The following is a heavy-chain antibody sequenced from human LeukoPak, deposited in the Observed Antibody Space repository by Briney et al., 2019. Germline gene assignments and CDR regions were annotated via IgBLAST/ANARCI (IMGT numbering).Heavy chain of an antibody. Sequence: PSETLSLTCTVSGGSISSYYWSWIRQPPGKGLEWIGYIYYSGSTNYNPSLKSRVTISVDTSKNQFSLKLSSVTAADTAVYYCARVSGDYNYYYYYGMDVWGQGTTVTVSS. V-gene: IGHV4-59*01. D-gene: IGHD4-17*01. CDR2: IYYSGST. J-gene: IGHJ6*02. CDR1: GGSISSYY. CDR3: ARVSGDYNYYYYYGMDV.